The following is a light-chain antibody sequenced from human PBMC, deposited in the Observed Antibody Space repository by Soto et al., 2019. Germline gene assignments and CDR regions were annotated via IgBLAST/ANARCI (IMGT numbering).Light chain of an antibody. V-gene: IGLV1-44*01. J-gene: IGLJ1*01. CDR2: RNY. CDR3: AAWDDILNGYV. CDR1: SSNIESNT. Sequence: QSVLTQPPSASGTPGQRVTISCSGSSSNIESNTVTWYQQLPGTAPTLVISRNYDRPSGVPDRFSGSTSGTSASLVIRGLQSEDEADYNCAAWDDILNGYVFGGGTKVTVL.